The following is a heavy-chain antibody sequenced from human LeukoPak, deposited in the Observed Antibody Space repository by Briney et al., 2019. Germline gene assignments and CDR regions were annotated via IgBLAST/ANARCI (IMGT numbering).Heavy chain of an antibody. Sequence: SETLSLTCAVYGGSFSGYYWGWIRQPPGKGLEWIGSIYHSGSTYYNPSLKSRVTISVDTSKNQFSLKLSSVTAADTAVYYCASLYGSGSSSPSWGQGTLVTVSS. V-gene: IGHV4-38-2*01. D-gene: IGHD3-10*01. J-gene: IGHJ4*02. CDR2: IYHSGST. CDR3: ASLYGSGSSSPS. CDR1: GGSFSGYY.